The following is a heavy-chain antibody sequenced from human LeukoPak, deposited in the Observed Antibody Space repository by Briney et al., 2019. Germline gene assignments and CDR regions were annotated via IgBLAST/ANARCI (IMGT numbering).Heavy chain of an antibody. V-gene: IGHV3-23*01. Sequence: GGSLRLSCAASGFTFSSYGMSWVRQAPGKGLEWVSAISGSGGSTYYADSVKGRFTISRDNAKNSLYLQMNSLRAEDTAVCYCARESSSWHYYFDYWGQGTLVTVSS. CDR3: ARESSSWHYYFDY. CDR2: ISGSGGST. D-gene: IGHD6-6*01. J-gene: IGHJ4*02. CDR1: GFTFSSYG.